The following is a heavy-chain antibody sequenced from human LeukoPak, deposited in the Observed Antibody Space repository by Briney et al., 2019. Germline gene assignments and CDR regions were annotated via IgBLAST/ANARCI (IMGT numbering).Heavy chain of an antibody. CDR2: IYYSGNT. CDR1: GGSISGYY. J-gene: IGHJ4*02. V-gene: IGHV4-59*01. D-gene: IGHD2-15*01. CDR3: ARDAGGGPSFDY. Sequence: SETLSLTCTVSGGSISGYYWSWIRQPPGKGLEWIGYIYYSGNTNYNPSLKSRVTISVDTSKNQFSLKLSSVTAADTAVYYCARDAGGGPSFDYWGQGTLVTVSS.